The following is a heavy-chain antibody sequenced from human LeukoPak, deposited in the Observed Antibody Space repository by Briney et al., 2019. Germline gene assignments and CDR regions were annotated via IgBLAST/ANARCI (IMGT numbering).Heavy chain of an antibody. V-gene: IGHV3-23*01. CDR2: ISGSGGST. Sequence: PGGSLRLSCAASGFTFSSYAMSWVRQAPGKGLEWVSAISGSGGSTYYADSVKGRFTISRDNAKNSLYLQMSSLRAEDTAVYYCASSPPYCSSTNCYANYWGQGTLVTVSS. CDR3: ASSPPYCSSTNCYANY. D-gene: IGHD2-2*01. J-gene: IGHJ4*02. CDR1: GFTFSSYA.